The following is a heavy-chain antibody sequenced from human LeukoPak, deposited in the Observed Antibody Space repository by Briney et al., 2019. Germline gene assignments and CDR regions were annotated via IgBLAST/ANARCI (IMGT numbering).Heavy chain of an antibody. Sequence: SETLSLTCTASGYSISSGYYWGWIRQPPGKGLEWIGSIYHSGSTYYNPSLKSRVTISVDTSKNQFSLKLSSVTAADTAVYYCARDSHSSWYPSGYYYYGMDVWGQGTTVTVSS. D-gene: IGHD6-13*01. CDR3: ARDSHSSWYPSGYYYYGMDV. CDR1: GYSISSGYY. CDR2: IYHSGST. V-gene: IGHV4-38-2*02. J-gene: IGHJ6*02.